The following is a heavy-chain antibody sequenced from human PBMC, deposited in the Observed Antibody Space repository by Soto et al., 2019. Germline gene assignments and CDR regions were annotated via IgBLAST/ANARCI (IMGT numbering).Heavy chain of an antibody. V-gene: IGHV3-33*01. CDR3: ARGGLFYDFWSGYDLKPRDYYYGMDV. J-gene: IGHJ6*02. D-gene: IGHD3-3*01. CDR1: GFTFSSYG. CDR2: IWYDGSNK. Sequence: GGSLRLSCAASGFTFSSYGMHWVRQAPGKGLEWVAVIWYDGSNKYYADSVKGRFTTSRDNSKNTLYLQMNSLRAEDTAVYYCARGGLFYDFWSGYDLKPRDYYYGMDVWGQGTTVTVSS.